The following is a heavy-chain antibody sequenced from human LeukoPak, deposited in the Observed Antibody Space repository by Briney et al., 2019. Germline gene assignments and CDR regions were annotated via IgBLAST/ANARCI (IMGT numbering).Heavy chain of an antibody. CDR1: GFTFSSYE. V-gene: IGHV3-48*03. J-gene: IGHJ4*02. Sequence: GGSLRLSCAASGFTFSSYEMNWVRPAPGKGLEWVSYISSSGSTIYYADSVKGRFTISRDNAKNSLYLQMNSLRAEDTAVYYCARDQYCSGGSCYHPIDYWGQGTLVTVSS. CDR2: ISSSGSTI. D-gene: IGHD2-15*01. CDR3: ARDQYCSGGSCYHPIDY.